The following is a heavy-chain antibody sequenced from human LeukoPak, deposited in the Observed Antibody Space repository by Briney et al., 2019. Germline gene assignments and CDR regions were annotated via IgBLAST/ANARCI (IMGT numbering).Heavy chain of an antibody. D-gene: IGHD3-10*01. CDR3: ARTYYYGSGSPHWDYYYYYMDV. CDR2: ISPYNGIT. CDR1: GYTFANYG. J-gene: IGHJ6*03. V-gene: IGHV1-18*01. Sequence: ASVKVSCKASGYTFANYGITWVRQAPGQGLEWMGWISPYNGITHYADKVQGRVTMTTDTSTSTVYMELRSLRSDDTAVYYCARTYYYGSGSPHWDYYYYYMDVWGKGTTVTISS.